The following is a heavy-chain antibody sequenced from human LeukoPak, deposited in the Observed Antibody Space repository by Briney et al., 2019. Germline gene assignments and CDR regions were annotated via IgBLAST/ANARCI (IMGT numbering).Heavy chain of an antibody. CDR1: GYSLTELS. Sequence: ASVKVSCKVSGYSLTELSMHWVRQAPGKGLEWMGGFDPEDGETIYAQKFQGRVTMTEGTSTDTAYMELSSLRSEDTAVYYCATAGQLELRYWGQGTLVTVSS. CDR2: FDPEDGET. V-gene: IGHV1-24*01. CDR3: ATAGQLELRY. J-gene: IGHJ4*02. D-gene: IGHD1-7*01.